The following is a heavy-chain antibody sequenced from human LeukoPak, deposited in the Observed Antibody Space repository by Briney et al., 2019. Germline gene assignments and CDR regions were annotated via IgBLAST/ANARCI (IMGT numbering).Heavy chain of an antibody. V-gene: IGHV4-39*07. CDR2: IHYSGST. CDR1: GGSISSSSYY. D-gene: IGHD4-17*01. J-gene: IGHJ6*03. Sequence: PSETLSLTCTVSGGSISSSSYYWGWIRQPPGKGLEWIGSIHYSGSTYYNPSLKSRVTISVDTSKNQFSLKLSSVTAADTAVYYCARDYGDYPNYYYYYYMDVWGKGTTVTVSS. CDR3: ARDYGDYPNYYYYYYMDV.